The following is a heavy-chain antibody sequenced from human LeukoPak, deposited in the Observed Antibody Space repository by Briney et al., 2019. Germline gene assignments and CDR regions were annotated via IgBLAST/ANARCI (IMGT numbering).Heavy chain of an antibody. CDR3: ARGSYASGWYDY. V-gene: IGHV4-59*01. Sequence: SETLSLTCTVSGGSISTYYGSWIRQPPGKGLEWIGYISYSGSTNYNPSLKSRVTISVDTSKNQFSLKLNSVTAADTAVYYCARGSYASGWYDYWGQGTLVTVSS. J-gene: IGHJ4*02. CDR1: GGSISTYY. D-gene: IGHD6-19*01. CDR2: ISYSGST.